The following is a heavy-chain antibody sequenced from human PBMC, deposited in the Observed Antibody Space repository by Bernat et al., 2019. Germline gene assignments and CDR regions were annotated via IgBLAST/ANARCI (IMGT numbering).Heavy chain of an antibody. Sequence: LVQSGAEVKKPGASVKVSCKASGYIFTSYVISWVRQAPGQGLEWMGWISVYNGDTNYAQKLQGRVTMTTDTSTSTAYLELRSLRSDDTAVYYCARGYYASGSYRRFDYWGQGTLVTVSS. V-gene: IGHV1-18*01. J-gene: IGHJ4*02. CDR2: ISVYNGDT. CDR3: ARGYYASGSYRRFDY. CDR1: GYIFTSYV. D-gene: IGHD3-10*01.